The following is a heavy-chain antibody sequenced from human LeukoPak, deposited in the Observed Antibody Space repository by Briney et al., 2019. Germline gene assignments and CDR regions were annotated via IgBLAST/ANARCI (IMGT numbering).Heavy chain of an antibody. Sequence: GGSLRLSCAASGFTLSYYWMNWVRQAPGKGLEWVANIKEDGSDKYYGDSVKGRFTISRDNAKNSLYLQMNSLRVEDTAVYYCARGTNSAFDPWGQETLVTVSS. CDR2: IKEDGSDK. J-gene: IGHJ5*02. CDR3: ARGTNSAFDP. V-gene: IGHV3-7*04. CDR1: GFTLSYYW. D-gene: IGHD1-7*01.